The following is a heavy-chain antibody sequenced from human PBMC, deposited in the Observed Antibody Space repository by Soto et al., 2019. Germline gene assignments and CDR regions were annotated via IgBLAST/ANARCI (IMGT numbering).Heavy chain of an antibody. V-gene: IGHV4-30-4*01. CDR1: GVSLSAEHYH. CDR3: VREDDGGDRDYDGLDV. CDR2: IHYSGSV. Sequence: SENLCLTYTVSGVSLSAEHYHWTCIRQPPGKGLEWIGYIHYSGSVYYNPSLQSRLSMSVDTSKNLFSLKLASVTAADTAVYSCVREDDGGDRDYDGLDVWGQGTTVT. J-gene: IGHJ6*02. D-gene: IGHD2-21*02.